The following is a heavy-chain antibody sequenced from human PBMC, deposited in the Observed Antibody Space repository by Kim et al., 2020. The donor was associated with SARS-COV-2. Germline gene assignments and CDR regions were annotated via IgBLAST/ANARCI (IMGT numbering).Heavy chain of an antibody. J-gene: IGHJ4*02. D-gene: IGHD1-1*01. CDR3: ARDARVLGTSFDF. Sequence: YDNPSLKSRLTISIDACKNKFSLRVRSLTAANTAIYYCARDARVLGTSFDFWGQGTLVTVS. V-gene: IGHV4-39*07.